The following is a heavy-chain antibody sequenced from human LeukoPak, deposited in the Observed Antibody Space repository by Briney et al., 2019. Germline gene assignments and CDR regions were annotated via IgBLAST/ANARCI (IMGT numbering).Heavy chain of an antibody. CDR1: GYTFTSYG. V-gene: IGHV1-18*01. J-gene: IGHJ4*02. CDR2: ISGYNGVT. D-gene: IGHD3-3*01. Sequence: ASVKVSCKTSGYTFTSYGVSWVRQAPGQGLAWMGWISGYNGVTRYPQTFQDRITMTTDTSASTVYMELKNLTSDDTAVYFCARDFSNFGAFWGQGTLITVSA. CDR3: ARDFSNFGAF.